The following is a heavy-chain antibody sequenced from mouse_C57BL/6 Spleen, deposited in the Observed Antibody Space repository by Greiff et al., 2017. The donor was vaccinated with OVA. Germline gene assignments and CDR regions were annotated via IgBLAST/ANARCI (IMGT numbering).Heavy chain of an antibody. V-gene: IGHV1-82*01. CDR1: GYAFSSSW. J-gene: IGHJ4*01. CDR3: ARSAHDAMDY. D-gene: IGHD3-2*02. Sequence: QVQLQQSGPELVKPGASVKISCKASGYAFSSSWMNWVKQRPGKGLEWIGRIYPGDGDTNYNGKFKGKATLTADKSSSTAYMQLSSLTSEDSAVYFCARSAHDAMDYWGQGTSVTVSS. CDR2: IYPGDGDT.